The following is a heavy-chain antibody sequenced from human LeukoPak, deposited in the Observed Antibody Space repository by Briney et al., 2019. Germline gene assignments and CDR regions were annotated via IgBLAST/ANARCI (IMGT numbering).Heavy chain of an antibody. Sequence: GESLKISCKGSGHSFATYWIGWVRQMPGKGLEWMGIIYPGDSDTRYSPSFQGQVTISADKSISTAYLQWSSLKASDTAMYFCATYAGSYSKYFQHWGQGTLVTVSS. CDR3: ATYAGSYSKYFQH. CDR1: GHSFATYW. V-gene: IGHV5-51*01. D-gene: IGHD3-10*01. CDR2: IYPGDSDT. J-gene: IGHJ1*01.